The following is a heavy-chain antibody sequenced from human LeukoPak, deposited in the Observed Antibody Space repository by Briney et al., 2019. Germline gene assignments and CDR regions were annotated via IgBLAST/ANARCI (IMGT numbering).Heavy chain of an antibody. CDR1: GFTFSSYA. Sequence: SGGSLRLSCAASGFTFSSYAMSWVRQAPGKGLEWVSAISGSGGSTYYADSVKGRFTISRDNSKNTLYLQMNSLRAEDTAVYYCAKPPPGTTPPAEYFQHWGQGTLVTVSS. J-gene: IGHJ1*01. CDR2: ISGSGGST. CDR3: AKPPPGTTPPAEYFQH. D-gene: IGHD1-1*01. V-gene: IGHV3-23*01.